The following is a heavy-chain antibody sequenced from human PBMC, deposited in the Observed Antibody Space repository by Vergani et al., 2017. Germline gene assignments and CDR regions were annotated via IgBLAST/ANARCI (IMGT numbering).Heavy chain of an antibody. Sequence: QLQLQQWGAGLLKPSETLSLTCAVYGGSFSGYYWSWIRQPPGKGLEWIGEINHSGSTNYNPSLKSRVTISVDTSKNQVSLKLSSVTAADTAVYYCAREGYDFWSGYYTPQYYYGMDVWGQGTTVTVSS. CDR3: AREGYDFWSGYYTPQYYYGMDV. CDR1: GGSFSGYY. J-gene: IGHJ6*02. CDR2: INHSGST. V-gene: IGHV4-34*01. D-gene: IGHD3-3*01.